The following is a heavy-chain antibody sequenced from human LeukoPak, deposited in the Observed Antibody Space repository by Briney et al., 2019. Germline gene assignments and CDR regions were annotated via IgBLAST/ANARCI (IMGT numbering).Heavy chain of an antibody. D-gene: IGHD5-24*01. V-gene: IGHV3-21*01. CDR1: GFTFSSYS. CDR3: ARVGRDGYNLYFDY. CDR2: ISSSSSCI. J-gene: IGHJ4*02. Sequence: AGGSLRLSCAASGFTFSSYSMNWVRQAPGKGLEWVSAISSSSSCIYYADSVKGRFTISRDNAENSLYLQMNSLRAEDTAVYYCARVGRDGYNLYFDYWGQGTLVTVSS.